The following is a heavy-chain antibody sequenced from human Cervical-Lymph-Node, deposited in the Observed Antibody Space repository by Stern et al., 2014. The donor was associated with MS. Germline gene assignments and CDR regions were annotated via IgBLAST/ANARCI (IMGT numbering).Heavy chain of an antibody. CDR3: ARGGYYSDY. CDR2: IYPDDSDT. D-gene: IGHD6-13*01. CDR1: GYSFTSYW. V-gene: IGHV5-51*01. Sequence: EVQLLESGAEVKKPGESLKISCQGSGYSFTSYWIDWVRQTPGKGLEWMGGIYPDDSDTRYSPSFQGQVILSADKYINTAYLQWSSLKASDTAMYFCARGGYYSDYWGQGTLVTVSS. J-gene: IGHJ4*02.